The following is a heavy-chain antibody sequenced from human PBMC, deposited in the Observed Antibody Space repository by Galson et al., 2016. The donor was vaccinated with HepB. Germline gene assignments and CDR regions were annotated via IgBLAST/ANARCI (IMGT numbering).Heavy chain of an antibody. Sequence: SLRLSCAASGFIFSSYYMNWLRQAPGKGLEGVSSISSGISYLYNADSVKGRFTISRANAKNSLYLQMNSLRAEDTALYYCARLLTSSIWYGWFDPWGQGPLVTVSS. V-gene: IGHV3-21*01. J-gene: IGHJ5*02. D-gene: IGHD6-13*01. CDR2: ISSGISYL. CDR1: GFIFSSYY. CDR3: ARLLTSSIWYGWFDP.